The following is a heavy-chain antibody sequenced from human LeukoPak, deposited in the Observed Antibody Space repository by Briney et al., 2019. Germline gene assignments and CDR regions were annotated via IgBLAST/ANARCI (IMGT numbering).Heavy chain of an antibody. D-gene: IGHD6-19*01. Sequence: HPGGSLRLSCAASGFTFSSYAMSWVRQAPGKGLEWVSAISGSGGSTYYADSVKGRFTISRDNSKNTLYLQMNSLRAEDTAVYYCAKDLESGGWYGDWGQGTLVTVSS. J-gene: IGHJ4*02. CDR1: GFTFSSYA. V-gene: IGHV3-23*01. CDR2: ISGSGGST. CDR3: AKDLESGGWYGD.